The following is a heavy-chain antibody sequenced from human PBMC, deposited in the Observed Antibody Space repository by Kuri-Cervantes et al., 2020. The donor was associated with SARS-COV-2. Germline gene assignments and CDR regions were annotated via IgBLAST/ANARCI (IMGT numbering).Heavy chain of an antibody. Sequence: GESLKISCAASGFTFSSYAMSWVRQAPGKGLEWVGFIRSKAYGGTTEYAASVKGRFTISRDDSKSIAYLQMNSLKTEDTAVYYCTRGDFWSGYYFDYWGQGTLVTVSS. CDR2: IRSKAYGGTT. CDR3: TRGDFWSGYYFDY. V-gene: IGHV3-49*04. CDR1: GFTFSSYA. J-gene: IGHJ4*02. D-gene: IGHD3-3*01.